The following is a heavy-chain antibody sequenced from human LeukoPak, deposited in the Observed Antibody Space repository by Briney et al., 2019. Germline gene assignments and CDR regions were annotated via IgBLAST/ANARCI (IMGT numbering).Heavy chain of an antibody. CDR2: IYSGGGT. J-gene: IGHJ4*02. CDR1: RFTVSSNY. CDR3: ARGITGTRTYDY. Sequence: GGSLRLSCAASRFTVSSNYMSWVRQAPGKGLEWVSVIYSGGGTNYADSVKGRFTISRDDSKNTLYLQMNSLRAEDTAVYYCARGITGTRTYDYWGQGTLVTVSS. D-gene: IGHD1-7*01. V-gene: IGHV3-53*01.